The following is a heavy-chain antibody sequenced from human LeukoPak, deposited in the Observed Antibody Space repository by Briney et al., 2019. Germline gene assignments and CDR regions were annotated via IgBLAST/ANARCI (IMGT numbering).Heavy chain of an antibody. CDR1: GFTFGDYA. D-gene: IGHD3-10*01. J-gene: IGHJ4*02. CDR2: IRSKAYGWTT. CDR3: TRESSIMVRGVSSDY. V-gene: IGHV3-49*03. Sequence: GGSLRLSCTASGFTFGDYATSWFRQAPGKGLEWVGFIRSKAYGWTTEYAASVKGRFTISRDDSKSIAYLQMNSLKTEDTAVYYCTRESSIMVRGVSSDYWGQGTLVTVSS.